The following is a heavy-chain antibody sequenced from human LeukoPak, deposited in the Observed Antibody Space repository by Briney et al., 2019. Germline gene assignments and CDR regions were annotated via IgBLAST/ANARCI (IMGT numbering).Heavy chain of an antibody. CDR1: GFTVSSNY. Sequence: PGGSLRLSGAASGFTVSSNYMNWVRQAPGKGLEWVSISGGSTYYADSVKGRFTISRDNSKNTLYLQMNSLRAEDTAVYYCARDLGSGWNFDYWGQGTLVTVSS. J-gene: IGHJ4*02. CDR3: ARDLGSGWNFDY. CDR2: SGGST. V-gene: IGHV3-53*01. D-gene: IGHD6-19*01.